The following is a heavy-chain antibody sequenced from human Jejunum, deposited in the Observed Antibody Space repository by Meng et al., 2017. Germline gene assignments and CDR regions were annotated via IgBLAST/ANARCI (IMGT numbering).Heavy chain of an antibody. CDR2: IYYSGST. J-gene: IGHJ4*02. CDR3: ARSLGVVRFLEWSRDNYYFDY. Sequence: SETLSPTCTVLGGSISSYYWSWTRQPPGKGLEWIGYIYYSGSTNYNPSLKSRVTISVDTSKDQFSLKLTSVTAAGTAVYYCARSLGVVRFLEWSRDNYYFDYWGQGTLVTVSS. CDR1: GGSISSYY. V-gene: IGHV4-59*01. D-gene: IGHD3-3*01.